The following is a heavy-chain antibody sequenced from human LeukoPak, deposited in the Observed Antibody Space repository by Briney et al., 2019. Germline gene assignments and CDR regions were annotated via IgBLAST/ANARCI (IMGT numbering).Heavy chain of an antibody. CDR1: GFTFSSYS. V-gene: IGHV3-21*01. J-gene: IGHJ4*02. D-gene: IGHD3-10*01. CDR2: ISNSSSYI. Sequence: PGGSLRLSCAASGFTFSSYSMNWVRQAPGKGLVWVSSISNSSSYIYYADSVKGRFTISRANAKKSLYLQMNSLRAEDTAVYYCARDKFMYYYGAGSHSIDYWGQGTLVTVSS. CDR3: ARDKFMYYYGAGSHSIDY.